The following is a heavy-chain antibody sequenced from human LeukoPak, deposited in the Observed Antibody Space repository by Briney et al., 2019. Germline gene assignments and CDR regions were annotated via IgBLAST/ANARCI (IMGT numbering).Heavy chain of an antibody. CDR3: ARVVVPAAIIISWFDP. CDR2: IYSGGST. Sequence: TGGSLRLSCAASGFTVSSNYMSWVRQAPGKGLEWVSVIYSGGSTYYADSVKGRFTISRDNSKNTLYLQMYSLRAEDTAVYYCARVVVPAAIIISWFDPWGQGTLVTVSS. V-gene: IGHV3-66*02. CDR1: GFTVSSNY. J-gene: IGHJ5*02. D-gene: IGHD2-2*01.